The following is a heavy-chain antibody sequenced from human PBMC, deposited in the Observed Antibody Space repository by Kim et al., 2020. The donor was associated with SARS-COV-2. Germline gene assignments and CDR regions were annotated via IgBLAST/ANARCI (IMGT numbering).Heavy chain of an antibody. V-gene: IGHV3-23*01. CDR3: AKDQVPQNYDFWSAPVDP. Sequence: GGSLRLSCAASGFTFSSYAMSWVRQAPGKGLEWVSAISGSGGSTYYADSVKGRFTISRDNSKNTLYLQMNSLRAEDTAVYYCAKDQVPQNYDFWSAPVDPWGQGTLVTVSS. D-gene: IGHD3-3*01. J-gene: IGHJ5*02. CDR2: ISGSGGST. CDR1: GFTFSSYA.